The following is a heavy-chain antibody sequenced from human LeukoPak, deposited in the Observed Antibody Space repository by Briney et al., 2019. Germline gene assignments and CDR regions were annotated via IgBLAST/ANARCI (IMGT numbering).Heavy chain of an antibody. D-gene: IGHD5-24*01. CDR1: GFTVISHY. CDR2: IYRGDGT. J-gene: IGHJ4*02. V-gene: IGHV3-66*01. CDR3: ARDIGGTVEVATMNY. Sequence: GGSLRLSCAASGFTVISHYMSWVRQAPGKGLEWVSVIYRGDGTYYADSVKGRFTISRDNSKNTVYLQMNSLSVEDTAVYYCARDIGGTVEVATMNYRGQGTLVTVSS.